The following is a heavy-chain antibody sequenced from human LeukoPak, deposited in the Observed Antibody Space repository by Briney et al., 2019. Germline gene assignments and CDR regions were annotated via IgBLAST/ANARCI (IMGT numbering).Heavy chain of an antibody. CDR1: GFTFSSYG. J-gene: IGHJ4*02. D-gene: IGHD3-9*01. CDR2: ISYDGSNK. CDR3: ARDRVYYDILTGSYDY. V-gene: IGHV3-30*03. Sequence: PGGSLRLSCAASGFTFSSYGMHWVRQAPGKGLEWVAVISYDGSNKYYADSVKGRFTISRDNSKNTLYLQMNSLRVEDTAVYYCARDRVYYDILTGSYDYWGQGTLVTVSS.